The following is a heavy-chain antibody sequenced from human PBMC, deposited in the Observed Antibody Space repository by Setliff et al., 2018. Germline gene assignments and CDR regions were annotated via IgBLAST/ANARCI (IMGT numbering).Heavy chain of an antibody. J-gene: IGHJ6*02. CDR2: INPSGGST. V-gene: IGHV1-46*01. CDR1: GYTFTSHY. Sequence: ASVKVSCKASGYTFTSHYIHWVRQAPGLGLEWMGTINPSGGSTSYAQKFQGRVTMTRDTSTSTVYMELSSLRSEDTAVYYCARGLYCSSTSCYPFYYYYYGMDVWGQGTKVTVSS. D-gene: IGHD2-2*01. CDR3: ARGLYCSSTSCYPFYYYYYGMDV.